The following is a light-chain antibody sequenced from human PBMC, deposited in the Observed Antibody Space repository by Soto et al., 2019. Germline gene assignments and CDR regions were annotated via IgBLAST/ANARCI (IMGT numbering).Light chain of an antibody. J-gene: IGKJ5*01. CDR2: MAS. CDR3: QQYITYTT. CDR1: ERISRW. Sequence: DIQMTQSPSTLSASVGDRVTITYGVSERISRWLGWYQQKPGKPPNPLIYMASTLGSGHPSRFSGSGSGTECTLTISSLQPDDFATYYCQQYITYTTFGQGTRLEIK. V-gene: IGKV1-5*03.